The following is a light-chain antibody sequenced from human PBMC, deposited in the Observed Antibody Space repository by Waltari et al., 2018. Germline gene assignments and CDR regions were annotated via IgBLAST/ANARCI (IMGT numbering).Light chain of an antibody. J-gene: IGKJ1*01. Sequence: EIVLTQSPGPLSLSPGERATLSCRASQSVGKYLAWYQQKPGQAPRLLIYHTSTRATGIPDRFAGSGSGTDFSLTIRRLEAEDFAVYYCQKYDRLPATFGQGTKVEIK. CDR3: QKYDRLPAT. CDR2: HTS. CDR1: QSVGKY. V-gene: IGKV3-20*01.